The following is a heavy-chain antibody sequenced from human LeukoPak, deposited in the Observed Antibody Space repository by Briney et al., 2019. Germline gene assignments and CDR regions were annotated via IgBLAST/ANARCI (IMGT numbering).Heavy chain of an antibody. Sequence: PSETLSLTCTVSGGSLSDYYWSWIRQPPGKGLEWIGYIYYSGSTNYNPSLKSRVTISVDTSKNQFSLKLSSVTAAGTAVYYCSRHGARGGPVGMPLFHPLGQGTLVTVSS. CDR2: IYYSGST. CDR1: GGSLSDYY. J-gene: IGHJ5*01. CDR3: SRHGARGGPVGMPLFHP. V-gene: IGHV4-59*08. D-gene: IGHD2-2*01.